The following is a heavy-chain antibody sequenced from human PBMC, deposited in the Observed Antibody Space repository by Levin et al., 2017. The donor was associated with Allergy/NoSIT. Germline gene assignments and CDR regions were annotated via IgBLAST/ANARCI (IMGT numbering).Heavy chain of an antibody. Sequence: SQTLSLTCAVYSGSFSTYYWSWIRQPPGKGLEWIGEINHNGNTNYNPSLKSRVTISVDTSKNQFSLKLNSVTAADTAVYYGALGGDLDYWGQGTLVTVSS. J-gene: IGHJ4*02. V-gene: IGHV4-34*01. CDR2: INHNGNT. CDR3: ALGGDLDY. D-gene: IGHD3-10*01. CDR1: SGSFSTYY.